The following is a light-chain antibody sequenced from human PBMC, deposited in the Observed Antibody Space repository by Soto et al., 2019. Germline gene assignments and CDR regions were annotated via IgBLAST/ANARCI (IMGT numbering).Light chain of an antibody. Sequence: QSALTQPPSASGSPGQSVTISCTGTSSDLGGYNYVSWYQQHPGKAPKLVIYEVSKRPSGVPDRFSGSKSGNTASLTVSGLQTEDEADYYCSSNAGSNDLRVFGGETKLTVL. J-gene: IGLJ3*02. V-gene: IGLV2-8*01. CDR3: SSNAGSNDLRV. CDR2: EVS. CDR1: SSDLGGYNY.